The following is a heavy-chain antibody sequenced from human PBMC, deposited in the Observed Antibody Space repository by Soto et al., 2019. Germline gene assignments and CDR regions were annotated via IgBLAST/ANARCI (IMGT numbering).Heavy chain of an antibody. J-gene: IGHJ4*02. CDR1: GFSFSDYY. CDR3: ARIGGGGSCPDY. D-gene: IGHD2-15*01. CDR2: IRGDSTTI. Sequence: QVQLVESGGDLVKPGGSLRLSCAASGFSFSDYYMSWMRQVPGKGLEWVSYIRGDSTTIYYADSVKGRFTISRDNAKNSLYLQMSSLRAEDMAVYYCARIGGGGSCPDYWGQGTLVTVSS. V-gene: IGHV3-11*01.